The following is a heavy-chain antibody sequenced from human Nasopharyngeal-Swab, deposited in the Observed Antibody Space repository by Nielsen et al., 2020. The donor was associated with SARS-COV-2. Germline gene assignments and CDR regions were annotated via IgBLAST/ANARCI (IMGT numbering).Heavy chain of an antibody. D-gene: IGHD3-10*01. Sequence: SETLSLTCAVYGGSFSGYYWSWIRQPPGKGLEWIGEINHSGNTNYNPSLKSRVTISVDTSKNQFSLKLSSVTAADTAVYYCARPFREPSRYYYGMDVWGQGTTVTVSS. CDR2: INHSGNT. V-gene: IGHV4-34*01. J-gene: IGHJ6*02. CDR3: ARPFREPSRYYYGMDV. CDR1: GGSFSGYY.